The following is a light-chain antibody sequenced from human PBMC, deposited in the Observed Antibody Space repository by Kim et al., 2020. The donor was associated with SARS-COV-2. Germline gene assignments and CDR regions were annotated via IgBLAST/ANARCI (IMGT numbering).Light chain of an antibody. V-gene: IGKV1-27*01. CDR2: AAS. CDR3: QKYNSAPWT. Sequence: DIQMIQSPSSLSVSVGDRVTITCRASQGITNSLAWYQQKPGKVPQLLIYAASALQSGVPSRFSGSGSGTDFTLTISSLQPEDVATYYCQKYNSAPWTFGQGTKVDIK. CDR1: QGITNS. J-gene: IGKJ1*01.